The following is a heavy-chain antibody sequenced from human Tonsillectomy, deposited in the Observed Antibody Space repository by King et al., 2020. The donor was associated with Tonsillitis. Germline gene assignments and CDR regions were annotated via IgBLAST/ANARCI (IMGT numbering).Heavy chain of an antibody. Sequence: VQLVESGGGVVQPGRSLRLSCAASAFTFSGYGMHWVRQAPGKGLGWVAVISYDGSNKYYADSVKGRFTISRDNSKNTLYLQMNSLTAEDTAVYYCARDFMRSVDYWGQGTLVTVSS. CDR3: ARDFMRSVDY. V-gene: IGHV3-33*05. CDR2: ISYDGSNK. J-gene: IGHJ4*02. D-gene: IGHD4-17*01. CDR1: AFTFSGYG.